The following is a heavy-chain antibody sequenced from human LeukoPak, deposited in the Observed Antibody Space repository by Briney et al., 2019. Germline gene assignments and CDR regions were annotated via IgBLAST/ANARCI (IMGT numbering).Heavy chain of an antibody. CDR1: GFSLSTSGVG. CDR2: IYWDDDK. V-gene: IGHV2-5*02. J-gene: IGHJ4*02. D-gene: IGHD3-10*01. Sequence: SGPTLVNPTQTLTLTCTFSGFSLSTSGVGVGWIRQPPGKALEWLALIYWDDDKRYSPSLKSRLTITKDTSKNQVVLTMTKMDPVDTATYYCAHSELLWFGELLRGGFDSWGQGTLVTVSS. CDR3: AHSELLWFGELLRGGFDS.